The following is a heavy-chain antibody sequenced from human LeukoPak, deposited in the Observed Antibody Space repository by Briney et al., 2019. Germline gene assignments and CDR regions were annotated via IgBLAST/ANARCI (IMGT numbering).Heavy chain of an antibody. D-gene: IGHD6-13*01. Sequence: ASVKVSCKASGYTFTSYGINWVRQATGQGLEWMGWMNPNSGNTGYAQRFQGRVTMTRNTSISTAYMELSSLRSEDTAVYYCARGLLPGSSHYYYYGMDVWGQGTTVTVSS. CDR1: GYTFTSYG. CDR3: ARGLLPGSSHYYYYGMDV. CDR2: MNPNSGNT. V-gene: IGHV1-8*02. J-gene: IGHJ6*02.